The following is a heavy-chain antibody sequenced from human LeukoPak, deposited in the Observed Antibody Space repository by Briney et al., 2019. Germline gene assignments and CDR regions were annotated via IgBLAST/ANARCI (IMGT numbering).Heavy chain of an antibody. Sequence: PSETLSLTCAVYGGSFSGYYWSLIRQPPGKGLEWIGYIYYSGSTNYKPSLKSRVTISVETSKNQFSLKLRSVTAADTAVYYCARVTGYMIEGYFDYWGQGTLVTVSS. D-gene: IGHD3-22*01. CDR2: IYYSGST. CDR3: ARVTGYMIEGYFDY. CDR1: GGSFSGYY. V-gene: IGHV4-59*01. J-gene: IGHJ4*02.